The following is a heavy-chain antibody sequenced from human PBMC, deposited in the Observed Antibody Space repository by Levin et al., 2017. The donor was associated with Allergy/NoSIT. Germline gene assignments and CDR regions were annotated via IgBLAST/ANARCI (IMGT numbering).Heavy chain of an antibody. V-gene: IGHV1-18*01. CDR3: ARDPGVRTGTNPNSRGDY. CDR1: GYTFTSYG. J-gene: IGHJ4*02. Sequence: GESLKISCKASGYTFTSYGISWVRQAPGQGLEWMGWISAYNGNTNYAQKLQGRVTMTTDTSTSTAYMELRSLRSDDTAVYYCARDPGVRTGTNPNSRGDYWGQGTLVTVSS. CDR2: ISAYNGNT. D-gene: IGHD1-7*01.